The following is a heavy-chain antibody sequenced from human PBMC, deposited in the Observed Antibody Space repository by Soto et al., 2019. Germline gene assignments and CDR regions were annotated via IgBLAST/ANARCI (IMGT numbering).Heavy chain of an antibody. J-gene: IGHJ4*02. CDR3: ATRGIYGSGSYFGY. CDR1: GFTFSSYG. D-gene: IGHD3-10*01. CDR2: ISYDGSNK. V-gene: IGHV3-30*03. Sequence: QVQLVESGGGVVQPGRSLRLSCAASGFTFSSYGMHWVRQAPGKGLEWVAVISYDGSNKYYADSVKGRFTISRDNSKNTLYLQMNSLRAEDTAVYYCATRGIYGSGSYFGYWGQGTLVTVSS.